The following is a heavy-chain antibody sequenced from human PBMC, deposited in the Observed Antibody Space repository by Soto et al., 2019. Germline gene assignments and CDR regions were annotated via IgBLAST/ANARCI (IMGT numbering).Heavy chain of an antibody. Sequence: SETLSLTCTVSGGSISSGGYYWSWIRQHPGKGLEWIGYTFDSGATYYNQSLKSRTIISVDTSKNQFSLTLTSLTAADTAVYYCARVQPYDYGANTGWLDPWGQGTLVTVSS. J-gene: IGHJ5*02. CDR3: ARVQPYDYGANTGWLDP. CDR2: TFDSGAT. D-gene: IGHD4-17*01. V-gene: IGHV4-31*03. CDR1: GGSISSGGYY.